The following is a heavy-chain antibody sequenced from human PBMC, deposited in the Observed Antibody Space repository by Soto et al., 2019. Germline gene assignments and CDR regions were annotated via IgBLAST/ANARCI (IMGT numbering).Heavy chain of an antibody. CDR1: GFTFSSYA. V-gene: IGHV3-64D*06. Sequence: PGGSLRLSCSASGFTFSSYAMHWVRQAPGKGLEYVSAISSNGGSTYYADSVKGRFTISRDNSKNTLYLQMSSLRAEDTAVYYCVKDLSRRGAAAGIRMDVWGQGTTVTVSS. CDR2: ISSNGGST. D-gene: IGHD6-13*01. J-gene: IGHJ6*02. CDR3: VKDLSRRGAAAGIRMDV.